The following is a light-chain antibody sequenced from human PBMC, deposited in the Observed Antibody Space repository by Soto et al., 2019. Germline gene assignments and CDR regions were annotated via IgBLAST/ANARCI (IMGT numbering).Light chain of an antibody. Sequence: EIVLTQSPATLSLSPGERATLSCRASQSVSRYLAWYQQKPGQAPRLLIYDASNRATGIPARFSGSGSGTDFTLTISSLEPEDFAVYYCQQRSSWPITFGQGTRLAIK. CDR3: QQRSSWPIT. V-gene: IGKV3-11*01. CDR2: DAS. CDR1: QSVSRY. J-gene: IGKJ5*01.